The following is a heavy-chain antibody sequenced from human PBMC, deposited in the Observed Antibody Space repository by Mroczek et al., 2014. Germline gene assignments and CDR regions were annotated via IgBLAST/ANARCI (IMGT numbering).Heavy chain of an antibody. CDR3: ARGELSIFGVVIVAFDI. Sequence: QVQLVQSGAEVKKPGASVKVSCKASGYTFTSYDINWVRQATGQGLEWMGWMNPNSGNTGYAQKFQGRVTMTRNTSISTAYMELSSLRSEDTAVYYCARGELSIFGVVIVAFDIWGQGTMVTVSS. CDR2: MNPNSGNT. D-gene: IGHD3-3*01. CDR1: GYTFTSYD. V-gene: IGHV1-8*01. J-gene: IGHJ3*02.